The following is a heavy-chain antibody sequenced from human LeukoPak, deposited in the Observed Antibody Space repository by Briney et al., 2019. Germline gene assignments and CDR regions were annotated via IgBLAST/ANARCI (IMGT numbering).Heavy chain of an antibody. J-gene: IGHJ4*02. CDR1: GFTLSIAC. V-gene: IGHV3-15*01. CDR2: NKSKADDGTT. CDR3: ATDDFYDSSDFAGY. Sequence: GGSLRLSCAASGFTLSIACTSGVRPAPGKGLEYVGRNKSKADDGTTDYAAHVKGRFTISRDDSKNTLYLQMNRLRADVTAVYYCATDDFYDSSDFAGYWGQGTLVTVSS. D-gene: IGHD3-22*01.